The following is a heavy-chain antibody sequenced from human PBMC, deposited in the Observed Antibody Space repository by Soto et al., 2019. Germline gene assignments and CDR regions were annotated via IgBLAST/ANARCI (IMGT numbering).Heavy chain of an antibody. V-gene: IGHV3-23*01. D-gene: IGHD3-3*01. CDR3: AKDKIRIFGVVINPCFDY. Sequence: EVQLLESGGGLVQPGGSLRLSCAASGFTFSSYAMSWVRQAPGKGLEWVSAISGSGGSTYYADSVKGRFTISRDNSKNTLYLQMNSPRAEDTAVDYCAKDKIRIFGVVINPCFDYWGQGTLVTVSS. J-gene: IGHJ4*02. CDR2: ISGSGGST. CDR1: GFTFSSYA.